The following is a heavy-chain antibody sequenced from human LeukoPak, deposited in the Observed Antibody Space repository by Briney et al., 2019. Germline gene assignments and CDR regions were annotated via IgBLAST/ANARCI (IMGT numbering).Heavy chain of an antibody. CDR1: GFTFSSYA. V-gene: IGHV3-23*01. J-gene: IGHJ5*02. CDR3: ARDVAAGRPRQYTYFDP. CDR2: ISGSGGST. Sequence: PGGSLRLFCAASGFTFSSYAMSWVRQAPGKGLEWVSAISGSGGSTYYADSVKGRFTISRDNSKNTLYLQMNSLRAEDTAVYYCARDVAAGRPRQYTYFDPWGQGTLVTVSS. D-gene: IGHD6-13*01.